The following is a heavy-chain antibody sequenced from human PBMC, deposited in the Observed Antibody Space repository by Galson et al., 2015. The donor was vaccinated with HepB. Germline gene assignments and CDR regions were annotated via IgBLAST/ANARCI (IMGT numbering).Heavy chain of an antibody. J-gene: IGHJ4*02. Sequence: SVKVSCKASGYNFNTYDTSWVRQAPGQGLEWMGWISAYNGNTNYAQKFLGRVTMTTDTSTSTAYMELRSLRSDDTAVYYCARGDDFWSGRFDYWGQGTLVTVSS. D-gene: IGHD3-3*01. CDR2: ISAYNGNT. CDR3: ARGDDFWSGRFDY. CDR1: GYNFNTYD. V-gene: IGHV1-18*01.